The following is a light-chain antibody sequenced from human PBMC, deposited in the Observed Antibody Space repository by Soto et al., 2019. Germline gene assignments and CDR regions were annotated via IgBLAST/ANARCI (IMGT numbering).Light chain of an antibody. V-gene: IGKV3-11*01. Sequence: EIVLTQSPATLSLSPGERATLSCRASQSVSSYLAWYQQKPGQAPRLLIYDASNRATGIPARFSGSGSVTDFTLTISSLEPEDFAVYYCQPRSNWLHTFGQGTKLQIK. CDR2: DAS. CDR1: QSVSSY. J-gene: IGKJ2*01. CDR3: QPRSNWLHT.